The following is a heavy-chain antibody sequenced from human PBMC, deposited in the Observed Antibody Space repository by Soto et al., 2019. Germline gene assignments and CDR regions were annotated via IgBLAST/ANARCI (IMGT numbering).Heavy chain of an antibody. Sequence: QVQLVESGGGVVQPGRSLRLSCVASGFTFSSYAMHWVRQAPGKGLEWVAVISYDGNNKYYADSVKGRFTISRDNSKNTLYLQMNSLRPEDTAVYYCARMYSDDAFDIWGQGTMVTVSS. CDR1: GFTFSSYA. D-gene: IGHD6-13*01. CDR3: ARMYSDDAFDI. V-gene: IGHV3-30-3*01. CDR2: ISYDGNNK. J-gene: IGHJ3*02.